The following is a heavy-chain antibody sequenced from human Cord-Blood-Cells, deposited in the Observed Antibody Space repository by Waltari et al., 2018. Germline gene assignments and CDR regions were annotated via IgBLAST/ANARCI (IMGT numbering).Heavy chain of an antibody. Sequence: QVQLVQSGAEVKKPGSSVKVSCKASGGTFSSYAISWVRQAPGQGLEWMGGIIPIFGTANYAQKFQGGGGIAGDESTSTAYVELSRRRSEDRAVYDCASTQSRGYSGYGRMGIYYDGMDVWGQGTTVTVSS. J-gene: IGHJ6*02. CDR3: ASTQSRGYSGYGRMGIYYDGMDV. D-gene: IGHD5-12*01. V-gene: IGHV1-69*01. CDR2: IIPIFGTA. CDR1: GGTFSSYA.